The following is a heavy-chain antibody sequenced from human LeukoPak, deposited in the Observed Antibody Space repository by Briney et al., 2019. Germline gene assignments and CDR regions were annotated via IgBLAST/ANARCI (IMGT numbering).Heavy chain of an antibody. Sequence: GGSLRLSCTASGFTFSSTGMHWVRQAPGKGLEWVAFIRYDGSNKYYADSVKGRFTISRDNSKNTLYLQMNSLRAEDTAVYYCARVGSSWLYFDYWGQGTLVTVSS. D-gene: IGHD6-13*01. CDR1: GFTFSSTG. CDR3: ARVGSSWLYFDY. J-gene: IGHJ4*02. V-gene: IGHV3-30*02. CDR2: IRYDGSNK.